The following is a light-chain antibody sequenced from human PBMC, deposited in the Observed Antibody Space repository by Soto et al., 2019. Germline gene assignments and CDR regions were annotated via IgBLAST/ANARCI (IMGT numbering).Light chain of an antibody. V-gene: IGKV3-20*01. CDR3: QQYSSSPKT. CDR2: GAS. J-gene: IGKJ1*01. Sequence: EIVLTQSPGTLFLSPGERATLSCRASQSVSSSYLAWYQQKPGQAPRLLIYGASSRATGIPDRFSGSGSGTDFTLTTSRLEPEDFAVYYCQQYSSSPKTFGQGTKV. CDR1: QSVSSSY.